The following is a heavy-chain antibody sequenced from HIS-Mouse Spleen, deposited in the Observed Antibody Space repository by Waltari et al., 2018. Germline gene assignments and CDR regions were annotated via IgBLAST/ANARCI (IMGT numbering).Heavy chain of an antibody. CDR1: GFSLSTSGVG. V-gene: IGHV2-5*02. D-gene: IGHD6-6*01. CDR2: IYWDDDK. J-gene: IGHJ3*02. CDR3: AHRHSSIAARQEGDAFDI. Sequence: QITLKESGPTLVKPTQTLTLTCTFSGFSLSTSGVGVGWIRQPPVKALEWLALIYWDDDKRYSPSLKSRLTITKDTSKNQVVLTMTNMDPVDTATYYCAHRHSSIAARQEGDAFDIWGQGTMVTVSS.